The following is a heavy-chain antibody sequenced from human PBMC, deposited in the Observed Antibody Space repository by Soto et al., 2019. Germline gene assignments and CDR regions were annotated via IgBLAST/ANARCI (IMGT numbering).Heavy chain of an antibody. CDR2: ISYDGSNK. Sequence: QVQLVESGGGVVQPGRSLRLSCAASGFTFSSYGMHWVRQAPGKGLEWVAVISYDGSNKYYADSVKGRFTISRDNSKNTLYLPMNSLRAEDTAVYYCAKGDCISTSCYPFDPWGQGTLVTVSS. V-gene: IGHV3-30*18. CDR3: AKGDCISTSCYPFDP. D-gene: IGHD2-2*01. J-gene: IGHJ5*02. CDR1: GFTFSSYG.